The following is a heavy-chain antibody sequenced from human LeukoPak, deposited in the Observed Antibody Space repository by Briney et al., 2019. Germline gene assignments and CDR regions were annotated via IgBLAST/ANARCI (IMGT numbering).Heavy chain of an antibody. D-gene: IGHD3-16*01. V-gene: IGHV4-4*02. CDR3: ARGGVLPRAFDS. J-gene: IGHJ5*01. Sequence: SETLSLTCAVSGASISSSNWWSWVRQPPGRGLEWIGEIYHTGSTNYNPSLKSRVIISVDKSKNQFSLNLDSVTAADTAVYYCARGGVLPRAFDSWGQGTLVSVSS. CDR1: GASISSSNW. CDR2: IYHTGST.